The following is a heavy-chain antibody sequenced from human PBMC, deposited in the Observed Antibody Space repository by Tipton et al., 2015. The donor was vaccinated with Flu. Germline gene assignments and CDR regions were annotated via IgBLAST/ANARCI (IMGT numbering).Heavy chain of an antibody. J-gene: IGHJ3*02. V-gene: IGHV1-2*06. CDR1: GYTFTGYY. CDR2: INPNSGGT. CDR3: ARRWMTTYAFDI. Sequence: QSGAEVKKPGASVKVSCKASGYTFTGYYTHWVRQAPGQGLEWMGRINPNSGGTNYAQKFQGRVTMTRDTSISTAYMELSRLRSDDTAVYYCARRWMTTYAFDIWGQGTMVTVSS. D-gene: IGHD4-23*01.